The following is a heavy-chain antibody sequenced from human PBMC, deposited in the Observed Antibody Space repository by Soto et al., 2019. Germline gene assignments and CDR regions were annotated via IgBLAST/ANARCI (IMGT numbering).Heavy chain of an antibody. V-gene: IGHV4-39*01. CDR2: IYYSGST. CDR1: GGSISSSSYY. D-gene: IGHD3-10*01. J-gene: IGHJ6*02. Sequence: SEPLSLTCTVSGGSISSSSYYWGWIRQPPGKGLEWIGSIYYSGSTYYNPSLKSRVTISVDTSKNQFSLKLSSVTAADTAVYYCARLSGPYGMDVWGQGTTVTVSS. CDR3: ARLSGPYGMDV.